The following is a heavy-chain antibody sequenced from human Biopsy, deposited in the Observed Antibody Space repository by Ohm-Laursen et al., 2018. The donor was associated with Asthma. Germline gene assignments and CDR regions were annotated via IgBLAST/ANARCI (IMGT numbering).Heavy chain of an antibody. CDR1: GGSMTPTSHY. D-gene: IGHD3-3*01. J-gene: IGHJ6*02. V-gene: IGHV4-39*01. Sequence: SDTLSLTCTVSGGSMTPTSHYWDWIRQAPGKGLEWIGYIFYGGKTSYNPSLKNRVTISRDTSKNQFSLSLTSVTAADTAVYFCARRITIFGVVQKDHGMDAWGQGTTVIVSS. CDR2: IFYGGKT. CDR3: ARRITIFGVVQKDHGMDA.